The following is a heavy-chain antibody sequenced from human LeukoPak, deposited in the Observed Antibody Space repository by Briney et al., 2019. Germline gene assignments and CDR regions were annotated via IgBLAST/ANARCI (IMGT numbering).Heavy chain of an antibody. J-gene: IGHJ5*02. CDR2: INPSGTGT. D-gene: IGHD5-24*01. Sequence: ASVKVSCKASGYTITNNYMHWVRQAPGQGLEWMGVINPSGTGTSYAQKFQGRITMSRDTSTSTVYMELSSLRSEDTAFYYCATDHSMANTAWWYDPWGQGTLVTVS. V-gene: IGHV1-46*01. CDR1: GYTITNNY. CDR3: ATDHSMANTAWWYDP.